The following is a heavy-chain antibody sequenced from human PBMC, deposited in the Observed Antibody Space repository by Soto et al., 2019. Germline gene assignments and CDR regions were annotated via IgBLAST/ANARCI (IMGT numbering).Heavy chain of an antibody. CDR1: GDSITSNYW. CDR2: IYNSCFT. V-gene: IGHV4-4*02. J-gene: IGHJ6*02. D-gene: IGHD4-17*01. CDR3: ARRGTTAARNGMDV. Sequence: QVQLQASGPGLVKPSGTLSLTCVVSGDSITSNYWWNWVSQPPGKGLEWNGGIYNSCFTHYKPSLSSRVTISIDEAKNQISLRLSSVTAADTALYFCARRGTTAARNGMDVWGQGTAVTIS.